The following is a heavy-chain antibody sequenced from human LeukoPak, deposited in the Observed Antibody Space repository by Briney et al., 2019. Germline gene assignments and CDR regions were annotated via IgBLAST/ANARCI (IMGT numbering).Heavy chain of an antibody. J-gene: IGHJ3*02. CDR3: ARGLERHEAFDI. CDR2: ISWNSGSI. CDR1: RFTPDDYA. V-gene: IGHV3-9*02. D-gene: IGHD1-1*01. Sequence: SLRLSSAASRFTPDDYAMHSVRQAPGKGLEGVSGISWNSGSIGYADSVKGRFTISRDNAKNSLYLQMNSLRAEDTALYYCARGLERHEAFDIWGQGTMVTVSS.